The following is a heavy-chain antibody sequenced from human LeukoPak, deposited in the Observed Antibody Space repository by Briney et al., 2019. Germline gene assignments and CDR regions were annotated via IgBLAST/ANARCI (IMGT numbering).Heavy chain of an antibody. Sequence: PGGSLRLSCAASGFTFSSYAMSWVRQAPGKGLEWVSYISSXGSTIYYADSVKGRFTISRDNAKNSLYLQMNSLRAEDTAVYYXXXXFRXXYAYXXXXMDVWGQGTTVTVSS. CDR3: XXXFRXXYAYXXXXMDV. D-gene: IGHD5-12*01. J-gene: IGHJ6*02. CDR1: GFTFSSYA. CDR2: ISSXGSTI. V-gene: IGHV3-11*01.